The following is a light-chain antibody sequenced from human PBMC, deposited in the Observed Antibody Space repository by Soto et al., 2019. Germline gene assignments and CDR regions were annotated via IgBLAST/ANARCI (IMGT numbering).Light chain of an antibody. J-gene: IGLJ1*01. CDR2: GNS. Sequence: QAVVTQPPSVSGAPGQRVTISCTGSRPNIGAGYDVHWYQQLPGTAPKLLIYGNSNRPSGVPDRFSGSKSGTSASLAITGLQAEDEADYYCQSYDSSLSCVFGTGTKLTVL. V-gene: IGLV1-40*01. CDR3: QSYDSSLSCV. CDR1: RPNIGAGYD.